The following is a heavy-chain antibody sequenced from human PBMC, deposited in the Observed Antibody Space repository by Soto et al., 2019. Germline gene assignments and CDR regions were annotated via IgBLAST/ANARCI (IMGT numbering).Heavy chain of an antibody. Sequence: GGSLRLSCAASGFTVSSNYMSWVRQAPGKGLEWVSVIYSGGSTYYADSVKGRFTISRDNSKNTLYLQMNSLRAEDTAVYYCARAAVSSSSGFLGYHYYMDVWGKGTTVTVSS. V-gene: IGHV3-66*01. J-gene: IGHJ6*03. D-gene: IGHD6-6*01. CDR1: GFTVSSNY. CDR3: ARAAVSSSSGFLGYHYYMDV. CDR2: IYSGGST.